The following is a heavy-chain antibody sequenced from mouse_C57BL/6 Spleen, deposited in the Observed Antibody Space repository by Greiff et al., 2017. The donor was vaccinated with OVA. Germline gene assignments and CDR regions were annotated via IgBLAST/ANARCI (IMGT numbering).Heavy chain of an antibody. V-gene: IGHV3-6*01. CDR2: ISYDGSN. Sequence: DVQLVESGPGLVKPSQSLSLTCSVTGYSITSGYYWNWIRQFPGNKLEWMGYISYDGSNNYNPSLKNRISITRDTSKNQFFLKLNSVTTEDTATYYCARGYYGYDGAWFAYWGQGTLVTVSA. CDR1: GYSITSGYY. J-gene: IGHJ3*01. D-gene: IGHD2-2*01. CDR3: ARGYYGYDGAWFAY.